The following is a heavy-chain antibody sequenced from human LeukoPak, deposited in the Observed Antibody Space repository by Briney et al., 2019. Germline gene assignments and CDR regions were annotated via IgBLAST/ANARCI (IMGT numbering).Heavy chain of an antibody. CDR2: ISSSSSTI. V-gene: IGHV3-48*04. Sequence: GGSLRLSCAASGFTFSSYSMNWVRQAPGKGLEWVPYISSSSSTIYYADPVKGRFTISRDNAKNSLYLQMNSLRAEDTAVYYCARQASGYYTNYYYMDVWGKGTTVTVSS. CDR3: ARQASGYYTNYYYMDV. CDR1: GFTFSSYS. J-gene: IGHJ6*03. D-gene: IGHD3-3*01.